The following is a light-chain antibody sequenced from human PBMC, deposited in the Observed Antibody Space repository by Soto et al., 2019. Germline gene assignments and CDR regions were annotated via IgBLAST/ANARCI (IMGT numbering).Light chain of an antibody. CDR3: QQYTSYPWT. Sequence: DIQMTQSPSSLSASIGDRVTITCRASQGISNYLGWYQQKPGKAPKLLIYDASSLESGVPSRFSGSGSGTEFTLTISSLQPDDFATYYCQQYTSYPWTFGQGTKVDIK. V-gene: IGKV1-16*01. CDR1: QGISNY. J-gene: IGKJ1*01. CDR2: DAS.